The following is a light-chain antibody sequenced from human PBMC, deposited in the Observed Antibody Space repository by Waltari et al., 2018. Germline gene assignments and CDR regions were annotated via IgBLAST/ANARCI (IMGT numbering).Light chain of an antibody. CDR2: STD. CDR3: ASRDPTANAVV. V-gene: IGLV3-19*01. Sequence: SSELTQDPAVSVALGQTVRITCQGDSLRTYSADWYQQRPGQAPILVLFSTDDRPSGIPDRFSGSSSRDTAFLTITGTQAEDEADYYCASRDPTANAVVFGGGTKLTVL. J-gene: IGLJ2*01. CDR1: SLRTYS.